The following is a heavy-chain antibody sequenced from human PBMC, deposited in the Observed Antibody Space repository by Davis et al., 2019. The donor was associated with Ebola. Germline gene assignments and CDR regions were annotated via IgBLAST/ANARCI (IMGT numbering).Heavy chain of an antibody. J-gene: IGHJ4*02. CDR1: GFTFSNYA. CDR2: VSHSEREK. CDR3: ARAVFHEVLDY. Sequence: PGGSLRLSCAASGFTFSNYAMHWVRQAPGKGLEWVTVVSHSEREKFYADSVKGRFTISRGNSENTLYLQMNSLTADDTAVYYCARAVFHEVLDYWGQGTPVTVSS. D-gene: IGHD3-3*01. V-gene: IGHV3-30*04.